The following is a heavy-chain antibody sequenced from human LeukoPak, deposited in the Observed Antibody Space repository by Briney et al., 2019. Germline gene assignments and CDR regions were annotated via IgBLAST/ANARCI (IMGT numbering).Heavy chain of an antibody. CDR3: AKAQAHYYASSGYYPDAFDI. Sequence: GGSLRLSCAAAGCTFSSYGMHGVRQAPGKGLEWVAFIRYDGSNKYYADSVKGRFTISRDNSKNTLYLQMNSLRAEDTAVYYCAKAQAHYYASSGYYPDAFDIWGQGTMVTVSS. D-gene: IGHD3-22*01. V-gene: IGHV3-30*02. J-gene: IGHJ3*02. CDR1: GCTFSSYG. CDR2: IRYDGSNK.